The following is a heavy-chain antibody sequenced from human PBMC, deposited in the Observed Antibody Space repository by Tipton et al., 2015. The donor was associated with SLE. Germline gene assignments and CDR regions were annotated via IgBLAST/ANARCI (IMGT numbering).Heavy chain of an antibody. CDR1: GGSLSSSSYY. D-gene: IGHD6-13*01. Sequence: LRLSCTVSGGSLSSSSYYWGWIRQPPGKGLEWIGSIYNSGSTNYNPSLKSRVTISVDTSKNQFSLKLSSVTAADTAVYYCAREYSSSWYSLGYWGQGTLVTVSS. V-gene: IGHV4-39*07. CDR3: AREYSSSWYSLGY. J-gene: IGHJ4*02. CDR2: IYNSGST.